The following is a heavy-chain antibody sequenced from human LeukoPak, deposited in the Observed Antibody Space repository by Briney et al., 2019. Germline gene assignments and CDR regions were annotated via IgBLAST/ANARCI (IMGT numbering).Heavy chain of an antibody. D-gene: IGHD3-22*01. CDR2: IYYSGST. J-gene: IGHJ4*02. V-gene: IGHV4-39*02. CDR3: AKRDDSGGNLVDL. CDR1: GGSIRSGSHY. Sequence: PSETLSLTCTVSGGSIRSGSHYWVWIRQPPGKGLEWIGSIYYSGSTYYNPSLENRVTISIDTSKNHFSLKLRSLSAADTSVYYCAKRDDSGGNLVDLWGQGTLVTVSS.